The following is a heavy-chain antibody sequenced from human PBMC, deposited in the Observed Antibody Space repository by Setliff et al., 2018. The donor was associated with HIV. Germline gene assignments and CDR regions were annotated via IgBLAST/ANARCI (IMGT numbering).Heavy chain of an antibody. CDR2: IIPIFGST. V-gene: IGHV1-2*02. CDR1: GYTFTGYY. D-gene: IGHD1-26*01. J-gene: IGHJ3*02. CDR3: ARIRAGALLNAFDI. Sequence: ASVKVSCKASGYTFTGYYMHWVRQAPGQGLEWMGGIIPIFGSTTYAQSLQGRVTMTTDTTSSTSYMELRSLRSDDTAMYYCARIRAGALLNAFDIWGQGTMVTVSS.